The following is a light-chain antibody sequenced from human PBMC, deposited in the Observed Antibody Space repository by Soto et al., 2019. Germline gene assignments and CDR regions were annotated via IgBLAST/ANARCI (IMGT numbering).Light chain of an antibody. CDR3: SSYTTSNTYV. V-gene: IGLV2-18*02. J-gene: IGLJ1*01. Sequence: QSALTQPPSVSGSPGQSFAISCTGTSSDVGSNNRVSWYQQPPGTAPKLMIYDVSNWPSGIPDRFSGSKSANTASLTISGLQAEDEADYYCSSYTTSNTYVFGTGTKLTVL. CDR2: DVS. CDR1: SSDVGSNNR.